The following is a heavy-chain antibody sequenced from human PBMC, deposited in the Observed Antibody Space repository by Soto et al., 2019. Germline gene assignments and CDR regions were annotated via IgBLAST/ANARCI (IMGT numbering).Heavy chain of an antibody. V-gene: IGHV4-59*01. D-gene: IGHD6-19*01. CDR3: ARHPLRTYSSGPSGAFDI. Sequence: PSETLSLTCTVSGGSISSYYWSWIRQPPGKGLEWIGYIYYSGSTNYNPSLKSRVTISVDTSKNQFSLKLSSVTAAATAVYYCARHPLRTYSSGPSGAFDIWGQGTMVTVSS. CDR2: IYYSGST. CDR1: GGSISSYY. J-gene: IGHJ3*02.